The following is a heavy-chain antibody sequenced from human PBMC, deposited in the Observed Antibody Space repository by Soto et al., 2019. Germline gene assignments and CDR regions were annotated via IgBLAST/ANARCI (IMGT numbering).Heavy chain of an antibody. Sequence: SVKVSCKASGFTFTSSAGQWVRQARGQRLEWIGWIVVGSGNANYAQKFQERVTMTRDTSTSTVYMELSSLRSEDTAVYYCARDGEVLKFLGYYYDSSGYYSDYYYYYGMDVWGQGTTVTVSS. CDR3: ARDGEVLKFLGYYYDSSGYYSDYYYYYGMDV. V-gene: IGHV1-58*01. CDR1: GFTFTSSA. CDR2: IVVGSGNA. D-gene: IGHD3-22*01. J-gene: IGHJ6*02.